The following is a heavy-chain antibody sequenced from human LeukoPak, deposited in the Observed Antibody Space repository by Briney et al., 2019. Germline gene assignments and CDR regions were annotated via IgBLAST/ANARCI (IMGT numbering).Heavy chain of an antibody. CDR2: IDYSGGST. J-gene: IGHJ4*02. V-gene: IGHV3-23*01. Sequence: GGSLRLSCTASGFTLSSYEMSWIRQAPGKGLEWVSSIDYSGGSTYYADSVKGRFTISRDNSKNTLYLQLNSLRGDDTAVYCCAKSPGYSSSWYDYWGQGTLVTVSS. CDR3: AKSPGYSSSWYDY. CDR1: GFTLSSYE. D-gene: IGHD6-13*01.